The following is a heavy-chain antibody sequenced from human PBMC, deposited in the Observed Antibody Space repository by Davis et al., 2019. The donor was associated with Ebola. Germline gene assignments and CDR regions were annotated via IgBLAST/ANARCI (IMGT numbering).Heavy chain of an antibody. D-gene: IGHD6-19*01. V-gene: IGHV3-33*01. CDR3: ARAPDSGPGTYYYYYYMDV. CDR2: IWYDGSNK. J-gene: IGHJ6*03. CDR1: GFTFSSYG. Sequence: PGGSLRLSCAASGFTFSSYGMHWVRQAPGKGLEWVAVIWYDGSNKYYADSVKGRFTISRDNSKNTLYLQMNSLRAEDTAVYYCARAPDSGPGTYYYYYYMDVWGKGTTVTVSS.